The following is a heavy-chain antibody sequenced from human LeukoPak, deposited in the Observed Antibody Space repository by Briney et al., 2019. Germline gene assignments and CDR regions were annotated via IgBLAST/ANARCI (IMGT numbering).Heavy chain of an antibody. CDR1: GGTFSSYA. Sequence: SVKVSCKASGGTFSSYAISWVRQAPGQGLEWMGGIIPTFGTANYAQKFQGRVTITTDESTSTAYMELSSLRSEDTAVYYCARAMVRGVIRADYWGQGTLVTVSS. CDR2: IIPTFGTA. V-gene: IGHV1-69*05. CDR3: ARAMVRGVIRADY. J-gene: IGHJ4*02. D-gene: IGHD3-10*01.